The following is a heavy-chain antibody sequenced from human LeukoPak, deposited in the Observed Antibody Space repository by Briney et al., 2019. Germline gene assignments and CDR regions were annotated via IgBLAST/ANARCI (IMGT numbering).Heavy chain of an antibody. D-gene: IGHD1-26*01. V-gene: IGHV3-7*01. CDR1: GFTLRSYW. CDR3: AREGAMTNYFDY. CDR2: IERDGSEK. J-gene: IGHJ4*02. Sequence: GGSLRLSCAASGFTLRSYWMSWVRQAPGEGLEWVANIERDGSEKYYADSVKGRFTISRDNSKNTLYLQMNSLRAEDMAVYYCAREGAMTNYFDYWGQGTLVTVSS.